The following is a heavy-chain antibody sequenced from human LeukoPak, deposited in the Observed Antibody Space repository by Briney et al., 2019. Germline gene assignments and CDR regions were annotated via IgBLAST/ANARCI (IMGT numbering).Heavy chain of an antibody. CDR3: ARILPGYYYYMDV. CDR2: IYYSWST. CDR1: GGSISSYY. Sequence: SETLSLTCTVSGGSISSYYGSWIRQPPGKGLEWSGDIYYSWSTNYHPSLKSRVTISVDTSNNQFSLQLSSVTAADTAVYYCARILPGYYYYMDVWGKGTTVTVSS. V-gene: IGHV4-59*01. D-gene: IGHD2-15*01. J-gene: IGHJ6*03.